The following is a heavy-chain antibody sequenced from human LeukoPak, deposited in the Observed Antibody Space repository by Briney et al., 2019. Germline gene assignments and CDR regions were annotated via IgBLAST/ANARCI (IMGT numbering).Heavy chain of an antibody. CDR3: AGITMIVVPTRVDP. CDR2: IYYSGST. Sequence: PSETLSLTCTVSGGSISSSSYYWGWIRQPPGKGLEWIGSIYYSGSTYYNPSLKSRVTISVDTSKNQFSLKLSSVTAADTAVYYCAGITMIVVPTRVDPWGQGTLVTVSS. CDR1: GGSISSSSYY. V-gene: IGHV4-39*07. J-gene: IGHJ5*02. D-gene: IGHD3-22*01.